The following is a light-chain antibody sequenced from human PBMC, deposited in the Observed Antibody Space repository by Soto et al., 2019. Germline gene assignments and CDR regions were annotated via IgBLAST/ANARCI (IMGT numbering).Light chain of an antibody. CDR1: HTLXNKY. CDR2: NAS. CDR3: QQVRCYPRT. Sequence: TQSVGAVSLAPLDRATLSCMASHTLXNKYVAWYRQNPGQSPRLRXDNASSTATGSPDRLSGGGSGTDFPLTISRLEPEDFAVYYCQQVRCYPRTFGRGTRLDIK. V-gene: IGKV3-20*01. J-gene: IGKJ4*01.